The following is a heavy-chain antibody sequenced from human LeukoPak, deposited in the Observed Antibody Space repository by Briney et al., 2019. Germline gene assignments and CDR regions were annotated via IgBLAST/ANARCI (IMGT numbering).Heavy chain of an antibody. CDR3: ARVVQWREAVAGINSMDV. CDR1: GGSISSSSYY. D-gene: IGHD6-19*01. CDR2: IYYSGST. Sequence: SETLSLTCTVSGGSISSSSYYWGWIRQPPGEGLEWIGSIYYSGSTYYNPSLKSLITIPVDTSKNQFSLKLSSVTAADTAVYYCARVVQWREAVAGINSMDVWGKGTTVTVSS. V-gene: IGHV4-39*07. J-gene: IGHJ6*03.